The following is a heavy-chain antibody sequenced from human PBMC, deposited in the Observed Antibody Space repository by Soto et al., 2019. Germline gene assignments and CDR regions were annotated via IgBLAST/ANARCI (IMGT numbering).Heavy chain of an antibody. CDR2: VKSNSDGGTT. V-gene: IGHV3-15*01. D-gene: IGHD2-15*01. CDR3: NTCSRGNCYGPVDA. CDR1: GFTFANAW. Sequence: EVQILESGGGLVQPGGSLRLSCAASGFTFANAWMSWVRQAPGKGLEWVGRVKSNSDGGTTDYAAPVKGRFTISRDDSKNTLYLQMNSLEIEDTAIYYCNTCSRGNCYGPVDAWGKGAAVTVSS. J-gene: IGHJ6*04.